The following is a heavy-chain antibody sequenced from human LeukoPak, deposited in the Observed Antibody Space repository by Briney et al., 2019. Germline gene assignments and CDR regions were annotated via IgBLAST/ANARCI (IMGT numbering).Heavy chain of an antibody. CDR1: GYTFTSYY. Sequence: ASVKVSCKASGYTFTSYYMHWVRQAPGQGLEWVGIINPSCGSTSYAQKFQGRVTMTRDTSTSTVYMELSSLRSEDTAVYYCARNSLCSSTSCYSHFDYWGQGTLVTVSS. CDR3: ARNSLCSSTSCYSHFDY. V-gene: IGHV1-46*03. D-gene: IGHD2-2*01. J-gene: IGHJ4*02. CDR2: INPSCGST.